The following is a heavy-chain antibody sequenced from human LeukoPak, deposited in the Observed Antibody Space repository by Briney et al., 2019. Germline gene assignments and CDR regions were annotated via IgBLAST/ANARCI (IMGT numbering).Heavy chain of an antibody. CDR2: ISSSGSPI. V-gene: IGHV3-48*03. CDR3: ARKGLYYYGSGSYYTPAFDY. CDR1: GFTFSSYE. D-gene: IGHD3-10*01. Sequence: GGSLRLSCAASGFTFSSYEMNWVRQAPGKGLEWVSYISSSGSPIYYADSVKGRFTISRDNAKNSLFLQMNSLRAEDTALYYCARKGLYYYGSGSYYTPAFDYWGQGTLVTVSS. J-gene: IGHJ4*02.